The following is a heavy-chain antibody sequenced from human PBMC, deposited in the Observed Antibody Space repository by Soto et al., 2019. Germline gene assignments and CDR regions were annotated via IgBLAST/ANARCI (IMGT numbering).Heavy chain of an antibody. J-gene: IGHJ5*02. CDR3: ARGHIAAAGTSNWFDP. CDR1: GGSFSGYY. V-gene: IGHV4-34*01. Sequence: PAETLSLNCAVYGGSFSGYYWSWIRQPPGKGLEWIGEINHSGSTNYNPSLKSRVTISVDTSKNQFSLKLSSVTAADTAVYYCARGHIAAAGTSNWFDPWGQGTLVTVSS. D-gene: IGHD6-13*01. CDR2: INHSGST.